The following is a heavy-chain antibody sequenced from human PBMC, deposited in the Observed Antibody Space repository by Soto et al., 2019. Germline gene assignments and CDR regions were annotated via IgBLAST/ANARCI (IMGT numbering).Heavy chain of an antibody. CDR2: ISAYNGNT. CDR1: GYTFTSYG. CDR3: ARGGGSSSSWPYYYYGMEV. D-gene: IGHD6-13*01. Sequence: ASVKVSCKASGYTFTSYGISWVRQAPGQGLEWMGWISAYNGNTNYAQKLQGRVTMTTDTSTSTAYMELRSLRSDDTAVYYCARGGGSSSSWPYYYYGMEVWGQGTTVTVSS. J-gene: IGHJ6*02. V-gene: IGHV1-18*01.